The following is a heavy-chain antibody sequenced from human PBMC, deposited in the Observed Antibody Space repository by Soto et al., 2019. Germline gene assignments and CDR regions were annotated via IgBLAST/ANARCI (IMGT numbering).Heavy chain of an antibody. CDR3: AREGRMGTFDY. Sequence: QVQLQESGPGLVRPSETLSLTCTVSGGSVSGGSYFWSWVRQPPGKGLEWIGYFYYSGSTKYNPSHKXRXTXLXXTSKNQFSLKLNSVTAADTAVYYCAREGRMGTFDYWGQGALVTVSS. D-gene: IGHD1-1*01. CDR1: GGSVSGGSYF. J-gene: IGHJ4*02. V-gene: IGHV4-61*01. CDR2: FYYSGST.